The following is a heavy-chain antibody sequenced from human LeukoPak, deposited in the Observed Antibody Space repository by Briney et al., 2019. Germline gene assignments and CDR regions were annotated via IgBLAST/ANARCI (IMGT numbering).Heavy chain of an antibody. J-gene: IGHJ3*02. CDR3: ATFGGVIDGAFDI. CDR1: GGSISSYY. Sequence: SETLSLTCTVSGGSISSYYWSWIRQPPGKGLEWIGYIYYSGSTYYNPSLKSRVTISVDTSKNQFSLKLSSVTAADTAVYYCATFGGVIDGAFDIWGQGTMVTVSS. CDR2: IYYSGST. V-gene: IGHV4-59*08. D-gene: IGHD3-16*02.